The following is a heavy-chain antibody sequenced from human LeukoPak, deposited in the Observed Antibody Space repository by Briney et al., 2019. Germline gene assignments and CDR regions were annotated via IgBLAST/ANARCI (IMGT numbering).Heavy chain of an antibody. J-gene: IGHJ4*02. CDR2: VSGHGGGT. CDR1: GFAFSSYD. Sequence: GGSLRLSCAASGFAFSSYDMSWVRQAPGKGLEWVSAVSGHGGGTYYADSVKGWFTISRDNPKNTLYLQMNSLRAEDTAVYYCAKEDSRGYYFDYWGQGALVTVSS. CDR3: AKEDSRGYYFDY. V-gene: IGHV3-23*01. D-gene: IGHD1-26*01.